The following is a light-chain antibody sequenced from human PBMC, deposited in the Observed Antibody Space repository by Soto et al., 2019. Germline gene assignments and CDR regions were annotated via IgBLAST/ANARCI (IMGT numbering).Light chain of an antibody. CDR1: SSDVGGYNL. CDR2: EGT. Sequence: QSVLTQPPSVSGSPGQSITVSCAGTSSDVGGYNLVSWYQQHPGKAPKLIIYEGTERPSGISPRFSGSKSGNTASLTISGLQAEDEADYYCSSYTSSSIYVFGSGTKLTVL. V-gene: IGLV2-23*01. CDR3: SSYTSSSIYV. J-gene: IGLJ1*01.